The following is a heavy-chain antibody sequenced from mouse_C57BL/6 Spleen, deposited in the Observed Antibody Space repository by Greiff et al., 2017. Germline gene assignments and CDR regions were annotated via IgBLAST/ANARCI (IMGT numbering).Heavy chain of an antibody. CDR2: INPSNGGT. J-gene: IGHJ2*01. CDR3: ARRGYDYDEGDY. V-gene: IGHV1-53*01. Sequence: QVQLQQSGTELVKPGASVKLSCKASGYPFTSYWMHWVKQRPGQGLEWIGNINPSNGGTNYNETFKSKATLTVDKSSSTAYMQLSSLTSEDSAVYYCARRGYDYDEGDYWGQGTTRTVSS. CDR1: GYPFTSYW. D-gene: IGHD2-4*01.